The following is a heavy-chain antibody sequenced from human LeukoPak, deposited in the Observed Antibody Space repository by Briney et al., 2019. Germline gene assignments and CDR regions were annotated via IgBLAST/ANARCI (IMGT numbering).Heavy chain of an antibody. J-gene: IGHJ4*02. Sequence: GASVKVSCKASGYTFTGYYMHWVRQAPGQGLEWMGRINPNSGGTNYAQKFQGRVTMTRDTSISTAYMELSRLRSDDTAVYYCARDAGSRDGYNFIPDYWGQGTLVTVSS. V-gene: IGHV1-2*06. CDR2: INPNSGGT. CDR3: ARDAGSRDGYNFIPDY. CDR1: GYTFTGYY. D-gene: IGHD5-24*01.